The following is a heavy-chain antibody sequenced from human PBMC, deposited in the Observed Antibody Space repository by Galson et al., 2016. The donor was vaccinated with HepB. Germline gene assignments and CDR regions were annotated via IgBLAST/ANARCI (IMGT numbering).Heavy chain of an antibody. Sequence: SLRLSCAASGISFSSYAMSWVRQAPGKGLEWVSAIRGSGGTTYYADSVKGRFTISRDNAQNILYMQMNTLRAEDTAVYYCARHRYSYGLYFDQWGQGTLVSVSS. CDR1: GISFSSYA. J-gene: IGHJ4*02. CDR2: IRGSGGTT. D-gene: IGHD5-18*01. CDR3: ARHRYSYGLYFDQ. V-gene: IGHV3-23*01.